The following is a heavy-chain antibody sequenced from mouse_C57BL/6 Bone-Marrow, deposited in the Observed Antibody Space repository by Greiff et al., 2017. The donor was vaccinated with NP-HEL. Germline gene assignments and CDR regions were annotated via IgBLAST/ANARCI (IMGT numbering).Heavy chain of an antibody. D-gene: IGHD2-3*01. CDR1: GYTFTSYW. CDR2: IYPGSGST. J-gene: IGHJ3*01. Sequence: VQLQQSGAELVKPGASVKMSCKASGYTFTSYWITWVKQRPGQGLEWIGDIYPGSGSTYYNEKFKSKATLTVDTSSSTAYMQLSSLTSGDSAVYYCARCYDGYSFAYWGQGTLVTVSA. V-gene: IGHV1-55*01. CDR3: ARCYDGYSFAY.